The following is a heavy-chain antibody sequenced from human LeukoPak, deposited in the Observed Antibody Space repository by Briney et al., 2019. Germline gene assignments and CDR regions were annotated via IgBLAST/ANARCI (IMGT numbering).Heavy chain of an antibody. CDR1: GYTLTELS. D-gene: IGHD5-18*01. CDR2: FDPEDGET. V-gene: IGHV1-24*01. CDR3: ATGRGYSFFNYYGMDV. Sequence: EASVKVSCKVSGYTLTELSMHWVRQAPGKGLEWMGGFDPEDGETIYAQKFQGRVTMTEDTSTDTAYTELSSLRSEDTAVYYCATGRGYSFFNYYGMDVWGQGTTVTVSS. J-gene: IGHJ6*02.